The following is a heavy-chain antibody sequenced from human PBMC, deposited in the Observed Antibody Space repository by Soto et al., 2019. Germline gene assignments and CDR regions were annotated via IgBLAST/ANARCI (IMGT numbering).Heavy chain of an antibody. Sequence: SETRSLTCAVSGGSFTSNNWWTWVRQPPGQGLEGIGEIYRTGSNNHKPSLKRLVTISLDNSENQFSLKVTSLAAADTAFYYCARRDPGTRFDYWGQGTLVTVSS. V-gene: IGHV4-4*02. CDR1: GGSFTSNNW. J-gene: IGHJ4*02. CDR3: ARRDPGTRFDY. CDR2: IYRTGSN. D-gene: IGHD1-7*01.